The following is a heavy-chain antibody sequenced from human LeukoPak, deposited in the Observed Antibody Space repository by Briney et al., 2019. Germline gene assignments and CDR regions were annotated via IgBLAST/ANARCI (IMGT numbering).Heavy chain of an antibody. Sequence: ASVKVSCKASGYTFTAYYVHWVRQAPGQGLEWMGWIIPDTGDTKYAQKFQGRVTMTRDTSISTAYMDLSRLTSDDTAMYYCARGGTMIRGPSDPWGQGTLVTVSS. J-gene: IGHJ5*02. CDR2: IIPDTGDT. CDR3: ARGGTMIRGPSDP. D-gene: IGHD3-10*01. CDR1: GYTFTAYY. V-gene: IGHV1-2*02.